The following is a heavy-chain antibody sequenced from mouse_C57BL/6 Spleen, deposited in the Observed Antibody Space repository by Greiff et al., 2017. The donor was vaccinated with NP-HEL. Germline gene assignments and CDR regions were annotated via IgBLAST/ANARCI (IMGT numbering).Heavy chain of an antibody. CDR3: AKTFITTVVPYWYFDV. CDR2: IWGDGST. Sequence: VHLVESGPGLVAPSQSLSITCTVSGFSLTSYGVSWVRQPPGKGLEWLGVIWGDGSTNYHSALISRLSISKDNSKSQVFLKLNSLQTDDTATYYCAKTFITTVVPYWYFDVWGTGTTVTVSS. V-gene: IGHV2-3*01. D-gene: IGHD1-1*01. CDR1: GFSLTSYG. J-gene: IGHJ1*03.